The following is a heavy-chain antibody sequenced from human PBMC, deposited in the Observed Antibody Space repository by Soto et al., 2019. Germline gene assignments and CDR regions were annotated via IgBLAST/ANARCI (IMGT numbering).Heavy chain of an antibody. J-gene: IGHJ4*02. Sequence: GGSLRLSCAASGFTFSSYGMHWVRQAPGKGLEWVAVISYDGSNKYYADSVKGRFTISRDNSKNTLYLQMNSLRAEDTAVYYCAKDLMATYETSNIFDYWGQGTLVTVSS. CDR3: AKDLMATYETSNIFDY. CDR1: GFTFSSYG. V-gene: IGHV3-30*18. D-gene: IGHD2-8*01. CDR2: ISYDGSNK.